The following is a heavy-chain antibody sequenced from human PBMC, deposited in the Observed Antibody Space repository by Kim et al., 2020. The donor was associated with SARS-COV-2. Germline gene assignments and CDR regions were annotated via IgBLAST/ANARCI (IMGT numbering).Heavy chain of an antibody. CDR1: GGSISSGSYY. V-gene: IGHV4-31*03. Sequence: SETLSLTCTVSGGSISSGSYYWNWIRQHPGKGLEWIGYIYYSGSTYYNPSLKSRVSILIDTSKKQFSLKLSSVSAADTAVYYCARDKGYYGSGSYYRAF. CDR2: IYYSGST. D-gene: IGHD3-10*01. CDR3: ARDKGYYGSGSYYRAF. J-gene: IGHJ3*01.